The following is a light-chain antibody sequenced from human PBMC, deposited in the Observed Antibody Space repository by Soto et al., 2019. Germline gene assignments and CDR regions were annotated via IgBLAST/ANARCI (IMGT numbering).Light chain of an antibody. CDR2: KAS. V-gene: IGKV1-5*03. J-gene: IGKJ4*01. CDR1: QSISIW. CDR3: QHYQTYPT. Sequence: DIQMTQSPSTLSASVGGRVTITCRASQSISIWLAWYQQKPGKPPKLLIYKASGLESGVPSRFSGSGSGTEFTLTISSLQPDDFATYYCQHYQTYPTFGGGTKVEIK.